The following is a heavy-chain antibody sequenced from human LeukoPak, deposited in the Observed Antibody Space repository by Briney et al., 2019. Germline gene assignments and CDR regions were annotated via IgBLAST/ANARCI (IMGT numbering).Heavy chain of an antibody. V-gene: IGHV3-33*01. Sequence: PGGSLRLSCVASGFSFSTYGMHWVRQAPGKGLEWVALIWYDGSEEYYADSVKGRFTISRDNSKNTVYLQMNSLRGDDTAVYYCARDRSYDFWSGYSTPDYWGQGTLVTVSS. J-gene: IGHJ4*02. CDR3: ARDRSYDFWSGYSTPDY. D-gene: IGHD3-3*01. CDR2: IWYDGSEE. CDR1: GFSFSTYG.